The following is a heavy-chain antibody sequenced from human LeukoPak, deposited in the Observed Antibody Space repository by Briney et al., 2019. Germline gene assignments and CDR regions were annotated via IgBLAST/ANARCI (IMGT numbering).Heavy chain of an antibody. CDR3: AKWGDYDVLTGYYDPDY. CDR2: ITGSGGGT. J-gene: IGHJ4*02. V-gene: IGHV3-23*01. D-gene: IGHD3-9*01. CDR1: GFTFSNYA. Sequence: GGSLRLSCAASGFTFSNYAMSWVRQAPGKGLEWVSAITGSGGGTYYADSVKGRFTISRDNSKNALYLQMNSLRADDTAVYYCAKWGDYDVLTGYYDPDYWGQGTLVTVSS.